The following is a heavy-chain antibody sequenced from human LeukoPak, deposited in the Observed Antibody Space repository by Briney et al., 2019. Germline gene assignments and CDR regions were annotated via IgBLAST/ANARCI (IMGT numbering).Heavy chain of an antibody. CDR1: GFTFSNAW. V-gene: IGHV3-15*01. CDR3: TTEYYYDSSGYIDY. Sequence: AGGSLRLSCAASGFTFSNAWMSWVRQAPGKGLEWVGRIKSKTDGGTTDYAAPVKGRFTTSRDDSKNTLYLQMNSLKTEDTAVYYCTTEYYYDSSGYIDYWGPGTLVTVST. J-gene: IGHJ4*02. D-gene: IGHD3-22*01. CDR2: IKSKTDGGTT.